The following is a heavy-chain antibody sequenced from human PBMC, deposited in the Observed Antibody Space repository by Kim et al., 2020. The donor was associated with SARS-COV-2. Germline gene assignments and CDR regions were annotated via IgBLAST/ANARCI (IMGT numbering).Heavy chain of an antibody. J-gene: IGHJ5*02. CDR3: ARGAQQLVHNWFDP. D-gene: IGHD6-13*01. CDR1: GYTFTSYD. CDR2: MNPNSGNT. Sequence: ASVKVSCKASGYTFTSYDINWVRQATGQGLEWMGWMNPNSGNTGYAQKFQGRVTMTRNTSISTAYMELSSLRSEDTAVYYCARGAQQLVHNWFDPWGQGTLVTVSS. V-gene: IGHV1-8*01.